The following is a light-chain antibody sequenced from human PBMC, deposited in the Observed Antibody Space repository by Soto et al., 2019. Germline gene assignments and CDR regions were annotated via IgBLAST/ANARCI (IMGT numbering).Light chain of an antibody. CDR3: CSYAGSYAGV. Sequence: QSALTQPRSVSGSPGQSVTLSCTGTSSDIGGYNYVSWYQQHPGKAPKLMIYDVSKRPSGVPDRFSGSKSDNTASLTISGLQAEDEGDYYCCSYAGSYAGVFGGGTKLTVL. J-gene: IGLJ3*02. V-gene: IGLV2-11*01. CDR2: DVS. CDR1: SSDIGGYNY.